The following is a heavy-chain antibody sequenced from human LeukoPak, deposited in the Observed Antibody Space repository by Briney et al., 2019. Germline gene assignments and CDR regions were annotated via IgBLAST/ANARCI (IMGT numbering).Heavy chain of an antibody. CDR3: ARVCIGGSSCMDV. CDR1: GGSVSTFY. J-gene: IGHJ6*03. V-gene: IGHV4-4*07. D-gene: IGHD3-16*01. Sequence: SETLSLTCTVSGGSVSTFYWSRIRQPAGKGLEWIGRIDISGSTSYNPSLKSRVSLSADTSRKQFFLQLSSVTAADVGLYYCARVCIGGSSCMDVWGKGTTVTISS. CDR2: IDISGST.